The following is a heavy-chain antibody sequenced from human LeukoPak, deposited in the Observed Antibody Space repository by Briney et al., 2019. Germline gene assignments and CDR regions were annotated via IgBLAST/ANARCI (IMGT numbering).Heavy chain of an antibody. Sequence: PSETLSLTCAVSGGSISSGGYSWSWIRQPPGKGLEWIGYIYHSGSTYYNPPLKSRVTISVDRSKNQFSLKLSSVTAADTAVYYCARAWYDSSGYYFDYWGQGTLVTVSS. CDR1: GGSISSGGYS. V-gene: IGHV4-30-2*01. J-gene: IGHJ4*02. D-gene: IGHD3-22*01. CDR2: IYHSGST. CDR3: ARAWYDSSGYYFDY.